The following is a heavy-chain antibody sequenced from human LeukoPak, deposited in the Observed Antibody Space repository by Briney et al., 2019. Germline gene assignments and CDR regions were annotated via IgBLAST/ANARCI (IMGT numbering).Heavy chain of an antibody. Sequence: SETLSLTCAVSGGSISSGGYSWSWIRQPSGKGLEWIGYIYHSGSTYYNPSLKSRVTISVDRSKNQFSLKLSSVTAADTAVYYCARDSATRLVLWFGESPNGMDVWGQGTTVTVSS. D-gene: IGHD3-10*01. CDR1: GGSISSGGYS. J-gene: IGHJ6*02. CDR2: IYHSGST. CDR3: ARDSATRLVLWFGESPNGMDV. V-gene: IGHV4-30-2*01.